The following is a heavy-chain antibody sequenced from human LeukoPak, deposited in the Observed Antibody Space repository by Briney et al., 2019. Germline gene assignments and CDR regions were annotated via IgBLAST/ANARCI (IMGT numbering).Heavy chain of an antibody. CDR1: GYTFTSYG. J-gene: IGHJ4*02. CDR3: ARDPTRYDSSGHNDY. D-gene: IGHD3-22*01. Sequence: ASVKVSCKASGYTFTSYGISWVRQAPGQGLEWMGWISAYNGNTNYAQKLQGRVTMITDTSTSKAYMELRSLRSDDTAVYYCARDPTRYDSSGHNDYWGQGTLVTVSS. V-gene: IGHV1-18*01. CDR2: ISAYNGNT.